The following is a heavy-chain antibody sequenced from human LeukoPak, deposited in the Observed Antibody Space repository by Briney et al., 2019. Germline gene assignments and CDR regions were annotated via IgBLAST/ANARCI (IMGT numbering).Heavy chain of an antibody. CDR1: GFTFSSYD. CDR3: ARGGPYYGDLGGYYGMDV. J-gene: IGHJ6*02. V-gene: IGHV3-13*01. D-gene: IGHD4-17*01. Sequence: PGGSLRLSCAASGFTFSSYDMRWVRHATGKGLEWVSAIGTAGDTYYPGSVKGRFTISRENAKNSLYLQMNSLRAGDTAVYYCARGGPYYGDLGGYYGMDVWGQGTTVTVSS. CDR2: IGTAGDT.